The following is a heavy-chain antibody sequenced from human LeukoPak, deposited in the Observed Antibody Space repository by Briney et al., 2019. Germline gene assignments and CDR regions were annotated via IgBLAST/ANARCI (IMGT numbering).Heavy chain of an antibody. CDR3: ATLRAAAGTYYYYYGMDV. CDR2: FDPEDGET. CDR1: GYTLTELS. V-gene: IGHV1-24*01. J-gene: IGHJ6*02. Sequence: GASVKVSCKVSGYTLTELSMHWVRQAPGKGLEWMGGFDPEDGETIYAQKFQGRVTMTEDTSTDTAYMELSSLRSEDTAVYYCATLRAAAGTYYYYYGMDVWGQGTTVTVSS. D-gene: IGHD6-13*01.